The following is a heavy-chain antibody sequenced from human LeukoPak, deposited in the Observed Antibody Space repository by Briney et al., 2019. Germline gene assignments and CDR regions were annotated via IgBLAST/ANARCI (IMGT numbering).Heavy chain of an antibody. D-gene: IGHD5-18*01. CDR3: ARDDGWWIQLWLPYYMDV. CDR2: ISYDGSNK. J-gene: IGHJ6*03. V-gene: IGHV3-30*01. Sequence: GGSLRLSCAASGFTFSSYAMHWVRQAPGKGLEWVAGISYDGSNKYYADSVKGRFTISRDNSKSTLYLQMNSLRAEDTAVYYCARDDGWWIQLWLPYYMDVWGKGTTVTVSS. CDR1: GFTFSSYA.